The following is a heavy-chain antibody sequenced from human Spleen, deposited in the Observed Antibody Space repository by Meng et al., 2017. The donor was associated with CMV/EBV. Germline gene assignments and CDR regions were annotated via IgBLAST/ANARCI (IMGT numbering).Heavy chain of an antibody. CDR2: ISGSSIYI. V-gene: IGHV3-21*04. D-gene: IGHD6-13*01. J-gene: IGHJ4*02. CDR3: ATEGRASWFLDY. Sequence: GGSLRLSCAASGFIFSSYSMTWVRQAPGKGLEWVSSISGSSIYIYYADSVKGRFTISRDNAKNSLYLQMNSLRAEDTAVYYCATEGRASWFLDYWGQGTLVTVSS. CDR1: GFIFSSYS.